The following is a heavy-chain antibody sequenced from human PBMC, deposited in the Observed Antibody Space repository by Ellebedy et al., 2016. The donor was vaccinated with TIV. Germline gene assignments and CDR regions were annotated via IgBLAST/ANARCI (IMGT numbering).Heavy chain of an antibody. Sequence: GGSLRLSCAASGFTFSSYGMHWVRQAPGRGLEWVAVIWNDGVNKYYADSVKGRFTISRDISKNTLDLQMNSLRAEDTAVYYCARDSFSSGWYYFDSWGQGTLVTVSS. CDR2: IWNDGVNK. CDR1: GFTFSSYG. V-gene: IGHV3-33*01. CDR3: ARDSFSSGWYYFDS. D-gene: IGHD6-13*01. J-gene: IGHJ4*02.